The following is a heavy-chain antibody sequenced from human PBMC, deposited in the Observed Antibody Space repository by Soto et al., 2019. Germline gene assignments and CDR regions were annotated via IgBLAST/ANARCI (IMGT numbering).Heavy chain of an antibody. Sequence: QVQLVQSGAEVKKPGASVKVSCKASGYTFTSYAMHWVRQAPGQRLEWMGWINAGNGNTKYSQKFQGRVTITRDTSASTAYMELSSLRSEDTALYYCARTYYDIWSALKTWAFDIWGQGTMVTVSS. D-gene: IGHD3-3*01. CDR2: INAGNGNT. J-gene: IGHJ3*02. CDR1: GYTFTSYA. V-gene: IGHV1-3*01. CDR3: ARTYYDIWSALKTWAFDI.